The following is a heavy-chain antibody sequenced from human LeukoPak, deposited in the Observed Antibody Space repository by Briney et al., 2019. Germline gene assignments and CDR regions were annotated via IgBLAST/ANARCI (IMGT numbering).Heavy chain of an antibody. CDR3: ARDGIMITFGGVIGYFDY. CDR2: IYHSGST. CDR1: GYSISSGYY. D-gene: IGHD3-16*02. V-gene: IGHV4-38-2*02. Sequence: SETLSLTCTVSGYSISSGYYWGWIRQPPGKGLEWIGSIYHSGSTYYNPSLKSRVTISVDTSKNQFSLKLSSVTAADTAVYYCARDGIMITFGGVIGYFDYWGQGTLVTVSS. J-gene: IGHJ4*02.